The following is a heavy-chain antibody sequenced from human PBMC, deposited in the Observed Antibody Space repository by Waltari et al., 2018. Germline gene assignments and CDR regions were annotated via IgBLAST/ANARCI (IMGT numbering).Heavy chain of an antibody. CDR2: ISSSSSYI. V-gene: IGHV3-21*01. CDR1: GFTFSSLR. Sequence: EVQLVESGGGLVKPGGSLRPSCAASGFTFSSLRLTWVRQAPGKGLEGVSSISSSSSYIYYADSVKGRFTISRDNAKNSLYLQMNSLRAEDTAVYYCARGDSSGYHDYWGQGTLVTVSS. D-gene: IGHD3-22*01. CDR3: ARGDSSGYHDY. J-gene: IGHJ4*02.